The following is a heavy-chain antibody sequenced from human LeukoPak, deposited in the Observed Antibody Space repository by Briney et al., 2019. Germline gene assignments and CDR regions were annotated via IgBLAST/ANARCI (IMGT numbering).Heavy chain of an antibody. Sequence: GGSLRLSCAASGFTFSSYAMSWVLQAPGKGLEWVSGISGSGGTTNYADSVKGRFTISRDNSKNTLYLQMNSLTAEDTAVYYCAKDRNAAVAGATDFQHWGQGALVTVSS. V-gene: IGHV3-23*01. CDR3: AKDRNAAVAGATDFQH. CDR2: ISGSGGTT. CDR1: GFTFSSYA. D-gene: IGHD6-19*01. J-gene: IGHJ1*01.